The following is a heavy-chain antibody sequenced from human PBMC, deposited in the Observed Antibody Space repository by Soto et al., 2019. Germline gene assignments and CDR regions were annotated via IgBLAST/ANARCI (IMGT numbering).Heavy chain of an antibody. CDR2: ITYDGSRK. J-gene: IGHJ4*02. V-gene: IGHV3-30*18. CDR3: AKDIHADRDTYHYGADY. D-gene: IGHD5-12*01. Sequence: QVQLLESGGGVVQPGTSLRLSCSASGFTFGNFGMHWVRQSPGKGLEWVSIITYDGSRKHYIDSVKGRFTISRDNSKNTVFLQMNSLRAEDSAVYYCAKDIHADRDTYHYGADYWGQGTLVTVSS. CDR1: GFTFGNFG.